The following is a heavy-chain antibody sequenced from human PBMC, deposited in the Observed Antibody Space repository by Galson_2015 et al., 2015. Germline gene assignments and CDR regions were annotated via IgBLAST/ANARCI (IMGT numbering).Heavy chain of an antibody. Sequence: SLRLSCAASGFTFSSYSMNWVRQAPGKGLEWVSSISSSSSYIYYADSVKGRFTISRDNAKNSLYLQMNSLRAEDTAVYYCARDESNGAPRSTFYYYYGMDVWGQGTTVTVSS. CDR1: GFTFSSYS. CDR2: ISSSSSYI. CDR3: ARDESNGAPRSTFYYYYGMDV. V-gene: IGHV3-21*01. D-gene: IGHD4-11*01. J-gene: IGHJ6*02.